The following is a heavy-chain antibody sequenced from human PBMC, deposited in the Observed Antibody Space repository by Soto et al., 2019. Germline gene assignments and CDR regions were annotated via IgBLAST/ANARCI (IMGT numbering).Heavy chain of an antibody. V-gene: IGHV4-39*01. Sequence: SETLSLTCTVSGGSISSSSYYWGWIRQPPGKGLEWIGSIYYSGSTYYNPSLKSRVTISVDTSKNQFSLKLSSVTAADTAVYYCARNGDYYDSSGYPGLFDYWGQGTLVTVSS. CDR2: IYYSGST. CDR1: GGSISSSSYY. J-gene: IGHJ4*02. CDR3: ARNGDYYDSSGYPGLFDY. D-gene: IGHD3-22*01.